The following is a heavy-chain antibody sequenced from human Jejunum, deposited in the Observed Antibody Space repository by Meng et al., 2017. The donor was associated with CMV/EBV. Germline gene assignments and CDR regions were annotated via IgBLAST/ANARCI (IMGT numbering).Heavy chain of an antibody. J-gene: IGHJ5*02. V-gene: IGHV2-5*02. CDR1: GFSLSTSEVG. D-gene: IGHD2-2*01. Sequence: ITLKASGPTLVKPTQTLTLTCTFSGFSLSTSEVGVGWIRQPPGKALEWLAVIYWDDDKRYSPSLKSRLTITKDTSKNQVVLTLTNMDPVDTATYYCALFTRSWFDPWGQGTLVTVSS. CDR3: ALFTRSWFDP. CDR2: IYWDDDK.